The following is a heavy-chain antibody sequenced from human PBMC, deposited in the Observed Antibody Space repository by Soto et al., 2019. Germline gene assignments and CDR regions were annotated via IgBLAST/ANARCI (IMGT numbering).Heavy chain of an antibody. V-gene: IGHV1-46*03. CDR2: INPSGGGT. CDR1: GYTFTSYY. D-gene: IGHD2-2*01. J-gene: IGHJ4*02. Sequence: ASVKVSCKASGYTFTSYYMHWVRQAPGQGLEWMGIINPSGGGTSYAQKFQGRVTMTRDTSTSTVYMELSSLRSEDTAVYYCARLKCSSTSCYDDFDYWGQGTLVTVS. CDR3: ARLKCSSTSCYDDFDY.